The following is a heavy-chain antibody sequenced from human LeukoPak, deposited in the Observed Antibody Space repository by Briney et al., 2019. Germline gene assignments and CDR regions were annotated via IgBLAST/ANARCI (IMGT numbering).Heavy chain of an antibody. J-gene: IGHJ4*02. CDR3: AGKAAAYYFVY. CDR2: MQYDGSEE. D-gene: IGHD2-2*01. CDR1: GFRFNTYG. Sequence: GALRLSFSASGFRFNTYGMHWVRQAPGKGLEWVTFMQYDGSEEYYADSVKGRFTISRDNSKNTLYLQMDSLRGEDTAVYYCAGKAAAYYFVYWGQGTLVTVSS. V-gene: IGHV3-30*02.